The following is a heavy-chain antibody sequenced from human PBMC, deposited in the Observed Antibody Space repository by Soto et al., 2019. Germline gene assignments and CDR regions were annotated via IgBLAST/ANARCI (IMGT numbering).Heavy chain of an antibody. J-gene: IGHJ5*02. V-gene: IGHV3-23*01. D-gene: IGHD6-13*01. Sequence: PGGSLRLSCAASGFTFSSYGMCWVRQAPGKGLEWVSALSSSGSNTYYADSVKGRFTISRDNSKNTLFLQMNSLRAEDTAVYYCAKSFGYASSWNKWFDPWGQGTLVTVSS. CDR3: AKSFGYASSWNKWFDP. CDR2: LSSSGSNT. CDR1: GFTFSSYG.